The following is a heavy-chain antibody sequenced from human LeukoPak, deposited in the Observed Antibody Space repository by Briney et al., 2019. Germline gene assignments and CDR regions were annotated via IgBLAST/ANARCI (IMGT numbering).Heavy chain of an antibody. V-gene: IGHV4-59*01. CDR1: GGSISSYY. D-gene: IGHD1-7*01. CDR2: IYYSGST. J-gene: IGHJ3*02. Sequence: SETLSLTCTVSGGSISSYYWSWIRQPPGKGLEWIGYIYYSGSTNYNPSLKSRVTISVDTSKTQFSLKLSSVTAADTAVYYCARFGITGTTSAFDIWGQGTMVTVSS. CDR3: ARFGITGTTSAFDI.